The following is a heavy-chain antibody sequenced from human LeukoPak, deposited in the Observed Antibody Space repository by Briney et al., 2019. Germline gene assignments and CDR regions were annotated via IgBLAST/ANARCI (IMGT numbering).Heavy chain of an antibody. J-gene: IGHJ5*02. CDR2: IYYSGST. CDR1: GGSISSYY. Sequence: PSETLSLTCTVSGGSISSYYWSWIRQPPGTGLEWNGYIYYSGSTNYNPSLKSRVTISVDTSKNQFSLKLSSVTAADTAVYYCARGYSSANWFDPWGQGTLVTVSS. CDR3: ARGYSSANWFDP. D-gene: IGHD6-25*01. V-gene: IGHV4-59*01.